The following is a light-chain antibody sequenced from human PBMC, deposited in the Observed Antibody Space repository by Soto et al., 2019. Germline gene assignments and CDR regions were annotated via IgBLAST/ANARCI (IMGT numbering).Light chain of an antibody. Sequence: DIQMTQSPSTLSASVGDRVTITCRASQSISSWLAWYQQKPGKAPKLLIYKASSLESGVPSRFSGSGSGTEVTLTISSLQPDDSATYYCQQYVNSLRTFGQGTKVEIK. J-gene: IGKJ1*01. CDR2: KAS. CDR3: QQYVNSLRT. V-gene: IGKV1-5*03. CDR1: QSISSW.